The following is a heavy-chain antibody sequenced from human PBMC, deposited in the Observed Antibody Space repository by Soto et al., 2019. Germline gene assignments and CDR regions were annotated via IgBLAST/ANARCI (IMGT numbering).Heavy chain of an antibody. CDR1: GFTFSSYG. D-gene: IGHD2-2*01. J-gene: IGHJ4*02. Sequence: GGSLRLSCAASGFTFSSYGMHWVRQAPGKGLEWVAVISYDGSNKYYADSVKGRFTTSRDNSKNTLYLQMNSLRAEDTAVYYCAKGYQFLVENYFDYWGQGTRVTVSS. CDR3: AKGYQFLVENYFDY. CDR2: ISYDGSNK. V-gene: IGHV3-30*18.